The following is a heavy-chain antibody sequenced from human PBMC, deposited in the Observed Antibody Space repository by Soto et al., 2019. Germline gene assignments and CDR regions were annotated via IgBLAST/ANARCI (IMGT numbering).Heavy chain of an antibody. D-gene: IGHD1-26*01. Sequence: DVQLLESGGGLVQPGGSLSISCSASGFTFSNYAMSWVRRIPGKGLEWVSAISGSGGSTNYEDSVKGRFTISRDNSKSTLYLQMNSLRVDDTAVYYCAKGSPYSGTYFHPWGQGTLVTVSS. V-gene: IGHV3-23*01. CDR3: AKGSPYSGTYFHP. J-gene: IGHJ5*02. CDR2: ISGSGGST. CDR1: GFTFSNYA.